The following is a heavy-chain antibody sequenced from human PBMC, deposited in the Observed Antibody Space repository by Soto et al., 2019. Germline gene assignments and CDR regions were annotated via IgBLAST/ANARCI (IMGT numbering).Heavy chain of an antibody. V-gene: IGHV3-30-3*01. D-gene: IGHD2-2*01. Sequence: QVQLVESGGGVVQPGRSLRLSCAASGFTFSSYAMHWVRQAPGKGLEWVAVISYDGSNKYYADSVKGRFTISRDNSKNTLYLQMNSLRAEDTAVYYCARDRCISTSCYRYYYYSGMDVWGQGTTVNVSS. CDR1: GFTFSSYA. J-gene: IGHJ6*02. CDR2: ISYDGSNK. CDR3: ARDRCISTSCYRYYYYSGMDV.